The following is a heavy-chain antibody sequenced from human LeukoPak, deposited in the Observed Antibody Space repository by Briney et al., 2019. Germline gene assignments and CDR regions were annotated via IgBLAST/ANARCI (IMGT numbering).Heavy chain of an antibody. CDR3: ARDPSSSGWSPFDY. CDR1: GGTFSSYA. Sequence: ASVKVSCKASGGTFSSYAISWVRQAPGQGLEWMGGIIPIFGTANYAQKFQGRVTITADESTSTAYMELSSLRSEDTAVYYCARDPSSSGWSPFDYWGQGTLVTVSS. CDR2: IIPIFGTA. J-gene: IGHJ4*02. V-gene: IGHV1-69*01. D-gene: IGHD6-19*01.